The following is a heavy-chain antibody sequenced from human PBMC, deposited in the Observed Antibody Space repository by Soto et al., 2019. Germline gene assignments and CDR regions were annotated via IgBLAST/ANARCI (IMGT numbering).Heavy chain of an antibody. CDR2: IKGDGSEI. D-gene: IGHD3-22*01. CDR1: GFNVMSYW. Sequence: GSLRLSCAVSGFNVMSYWMSWVRQAPGKGLEWVASIKGDGSEIYYLQSVRGRFTISRDNAKNSLYLQMNSLRAEDTAVYYCARGSTYYYDSSGYYIYYFDYWGQGTLVTVSS. CDR3: ARGSTYYYDSSGYYIYYFDY. V-gene: IGHV3-7*03. J-gene: IGHJ4*02.